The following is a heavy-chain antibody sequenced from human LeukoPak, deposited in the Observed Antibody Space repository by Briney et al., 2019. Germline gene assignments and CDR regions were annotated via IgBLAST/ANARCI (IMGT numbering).Heavy chain of an antibody. J-gene: IGHJ6*02. CDR2: ITGNGGST. D-gene: IGHD3-10*02. CDR3: ARDLHYYVAMDV. Sequence: GGSLRLSCAASGFTFRTYAMTWVRQAPGKGLEWVSSITGNGGSTYYADSVKGRFAISRDNSKNTLFLQLHNLRVEDTALYYCARDLHYYVAMDVWGQGTTVTVSS. V-gene: IGHV3-23*01. CDR1: GFTFRTYA.